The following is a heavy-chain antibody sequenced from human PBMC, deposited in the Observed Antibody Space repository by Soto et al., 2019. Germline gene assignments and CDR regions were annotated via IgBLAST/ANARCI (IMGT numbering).Heavy chain of an antibody. CDR1: GYTFTSYG. J-gene: IGHJ5*02. D-gene: IGHD6-13*01. CDR2: VIPIFGTA. CDR3: ARDQLRRGLEAA. V-gene: IGHV1-69*13. Sequence: GASVKVSCKASGYTFTSYGISWVRQAPGQGLEWMGGVIPIFGTANYAQEFQGRVTIIADESTSTAYLELSSLRSEDTAVYFCARDQLRRGLEAAWGQGTLVTVSS.